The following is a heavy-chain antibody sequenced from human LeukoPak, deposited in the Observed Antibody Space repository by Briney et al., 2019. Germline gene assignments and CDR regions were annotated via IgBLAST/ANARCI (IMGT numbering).Heavy chain of an antibody. CDR1: GFTFSNAR. CDR2: IKSKTDGGTT. V-gene: IGHV3-15*01. J-gene: IGHJ5*02. Sequence: GGSLRLSCAASGFTFSNARVSGVRQAPGRGREWGGLIKSKTDGGTTDYAPPVKDRFTISRGDSKNTLYLQMNSMKTEDKAVYYCTTAGGYCSSTSCYTWDELDPWGEGTLVSVSS. CDR3: TTAGGYCSSTSCYTWDELDP. D-gene: IGHD2-2*02.